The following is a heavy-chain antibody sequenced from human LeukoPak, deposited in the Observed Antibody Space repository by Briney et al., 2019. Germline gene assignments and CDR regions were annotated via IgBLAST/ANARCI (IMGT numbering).Heavy chain of an antibody. CDR3: AKDREWFGELNYFDY. J-gene: IGHJ4*02. D-gene: IGHD3-10*01. CDR1: GFIFSNYG. Sequence: GGSLRLSCAASGFIFSNYGMSWVRQAPGKGLEWVSAIGGIGATIYYADSVKGRFTISRDNSKNTLYLQMNSLRAEDTAVYYCAKDREWFGELNYFDYWGQGTLVTVSS. V-gene: IGHV3-23*01. CDR2: IGGIGATI.